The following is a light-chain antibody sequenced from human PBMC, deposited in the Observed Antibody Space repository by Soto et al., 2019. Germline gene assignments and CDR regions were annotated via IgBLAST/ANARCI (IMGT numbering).Light chain of an antibody. CDR3: EQYNNWPPYA. V-gene: IGKV3-15*01. Sequence: EIVMTQSTATLSVSPGEIATLSCRASQSVSSNLACYQQQPGQAPRLLIYDASTRSTGIPARFSGSGAGAEFTISISTLQSVDVAVYYWEQYNNWPPYAFGEGNKVEIK. J-gene: IGKJ2*01. CDR1: QSVSSN. CDR2: DAS.